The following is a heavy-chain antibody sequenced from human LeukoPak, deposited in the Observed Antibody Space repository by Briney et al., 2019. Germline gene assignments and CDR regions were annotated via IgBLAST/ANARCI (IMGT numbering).Heavy chain of an antibody. CDR3: ARVLVYSYGSGYNMDV. V-gene: IGHV3-7*01. J-gene: IGHJ6*03. CDR1: GFTFSSYW. D-gene: IGHD5-18*01. CDR2: IKQDESEK. Sequence: GGSLRLSCAASGFTFSSYWMTWVRQAPGKGLEGVANIKQDESEKYYVDSVKGRFTISRDNAKSSLYLQMNSLRTEDTAVYYCARVLVYSYGSGYNMDVWGKGTTVTVSS.